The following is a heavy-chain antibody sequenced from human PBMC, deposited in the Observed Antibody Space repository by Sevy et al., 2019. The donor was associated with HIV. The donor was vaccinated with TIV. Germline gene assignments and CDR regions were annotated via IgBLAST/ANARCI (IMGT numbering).Heavy chain of an antibody. J-gene: IGHJ1*01. Sequence: GGSLRLSCTVSGFIISKFAMHWVRQAPGKGLEWVAVTSYDGSHKYYADSVKGRFTVSRDNSRNILSLEVSSLRRDDTAVYYCARGENDDEFFQYWGQGTLVTVSS. D-gene: IGHD1-26*01. CDR2: TSYDGSHK. V-gene: IGHV3-30*04. CDR1: GFIISKFA. CDR3: ARGENDDEFFQY.